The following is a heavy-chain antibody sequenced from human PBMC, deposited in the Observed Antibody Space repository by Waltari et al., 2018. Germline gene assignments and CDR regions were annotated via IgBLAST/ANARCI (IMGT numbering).Heavy chain of an antibody. CDR3: ASMVRDGYNLGSDY. J-gene: IGHJ4*02. D-gene: IGHD5-12*01. CDR2: DYTSGST. V-gene: IGHV4-61*02. Sequence: QVQLQESGPGLVKPSQTLYLTCTVSGGSISSGSYYWSWIRRPAGKGLGWIGRDYTSGSTNYNPSLKSRVTISVDTSKNQFSLKLSSVTAADTAVYYCASMVRDGYNLGSDYWGQGTLVTVSS. CDR1: GGSISSGSYY.